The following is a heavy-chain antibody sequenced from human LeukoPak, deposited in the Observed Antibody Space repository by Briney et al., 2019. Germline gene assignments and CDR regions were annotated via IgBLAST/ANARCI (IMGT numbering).Heavy chain of an antibody. CDR3: ASLTGGSDYVFLWYFDL. CDR1: GGSISSYY. J-gene: IGHJ2*01. V-gene: IGHV4-59*01. D-gene: IGHD5-12*01. Sequence: SETLSLTCTVSGGSISSYYWSWIRQPPGKGLEWIGYIYYSGSTNYNPSPKSPVTISVDTSKNQFSLKLTPVPPADTAVYYGASLTGGSDYVFLWYFDLWGRGTLVTVSS. CDR2: IYYSGST.